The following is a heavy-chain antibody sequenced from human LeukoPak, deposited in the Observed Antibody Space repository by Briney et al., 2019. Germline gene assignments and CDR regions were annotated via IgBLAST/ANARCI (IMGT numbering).Heavy chain of an antibody. CDR3: ARGYSYGQEYYYYYYYMDV. CDR2: IYYSGST. V-gene: IGHV4-30-4*08. CDR1: GGSISSGDYY. Sequence: SETLSLTCTVSGGSISSGDYYWSWIRQPPGKGLEWIGYIYYSGSTYYNPSLKSRVTISVDTSKNQFSLKLSSVTAADTAVYYCARGYSYGQEYYYYYYYMDVWGKGTTVTVSS. D-gene: IGHD5-18*01. J-gene: IGHJ6*03.